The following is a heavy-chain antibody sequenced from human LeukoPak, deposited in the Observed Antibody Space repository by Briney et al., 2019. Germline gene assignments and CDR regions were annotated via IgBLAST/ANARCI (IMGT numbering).Heavy chain of an antibody. CDR2: ISGSGGST. J-gene: IGHJ4*01. D-gene: IGHD1-1*01. CDR3: AKVESGAQGYFGY. CDR1: GFTFSNYA. V-gene: IGHV3-23*01. Sequence: GGSLRLSCAASGFTFSNYAMSWVRQAPGKGLEWVSVISGSGGSTYYADSVKGRFTISRDNSKNTLYLQMNSLRAEDTAVYYCAKVESGAQGYFGYWGQGILVTVSS.